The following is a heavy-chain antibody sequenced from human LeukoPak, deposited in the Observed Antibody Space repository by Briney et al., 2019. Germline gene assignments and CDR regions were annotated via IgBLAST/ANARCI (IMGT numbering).Heavy chain of an antibody. Sequence: GGSLRLSCAASGFTFSSYWMSWVRQAPGKGLEWVANINQDGGEKYYVDSLKGRFTISRDNAKNSLYLQMNSLRAEDTAVYYCARAYSSGWYIFDYWGQGALVTVSS. V-gene: IGHV3-7*05. CDR3: ARAYSSGWYIFDY. D-gene: IGHD6-19*01. J-gene: IGHJ4*02. CDR1: GFTFSSYW. CDR2: INQDGGEK.